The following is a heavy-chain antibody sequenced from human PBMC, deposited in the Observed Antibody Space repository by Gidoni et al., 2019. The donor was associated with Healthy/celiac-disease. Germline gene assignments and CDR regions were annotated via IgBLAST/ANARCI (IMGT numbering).Heavy chain of an antibody. CDR2: IAYDGSNK. J-gene: IGHJ6*03. V-gene: IGHV3-30*18. CDR1: GFTFSSYG. Sequence: QVQLVESGGGVVQPGRSLRLSCAASGFTFSSYGMHWVRQAPGKGLEWVAVIAYDGSNKYYADSVKGRFTISRDNSKNTLYLQMNSLRAEDTAVYYCAKDGTGITIFGVIDYYYYYMDVWGKGTTVTVSS. D-gene: IGHD3-3*01. CDR3: AKDGTGITIFGVIDYYYYYMDV.